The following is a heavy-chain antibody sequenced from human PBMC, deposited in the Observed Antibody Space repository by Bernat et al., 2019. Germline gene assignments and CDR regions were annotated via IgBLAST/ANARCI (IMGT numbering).Heavy chain of an antibody. J-gene: IGHJ4*02. Sequence: QVQLVESGGGVVQPGRSLRLSCAASGFTFSSYGMHWVRQAPGKGLEWVAVISYDGSNKYYADSVKGRFTISRDNSKNMLYLQMNSLRAEDTAVYYCAKDLRVTFGGADYWGQGTLVTVSS. CDR2: ISYDGSNK. V-gene: IGHV3-30*18. D-gene: IGHD3-16*01. CDR1: GFTFSSYG. CDR3: AKDLRVTFGGADY.